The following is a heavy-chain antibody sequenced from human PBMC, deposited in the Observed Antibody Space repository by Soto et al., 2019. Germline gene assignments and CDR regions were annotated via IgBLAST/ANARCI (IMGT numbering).Heavy chain of an antibody. CDR1: GFTFSSYA. V-gene: IGHV3-30-3*01. CDR3: ARRDASIAVAGTPLDY. CDR2: ISYDGSNK. Sequence: QVQLVESGGGVVQPGRSLRLSCAASGFTFSSYAMHWVRQAPGKGLEWVAVISYDGSNKYYADSVKGRFTISRDNSKNTLYLQMNSLRAEDTAVYYCARRDASIAVAGTPLDYWGQGTLVTVSS. D-gene: IGHD6-19*01. J-gene: IGHJ4*02.